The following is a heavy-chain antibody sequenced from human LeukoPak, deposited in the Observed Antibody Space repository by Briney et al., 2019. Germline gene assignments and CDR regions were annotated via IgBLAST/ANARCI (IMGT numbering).Heavy chain of an antibody. CDR2: IYFSGST. J-gene: IGHJ4*02. CDR3: ARTSWLQSSFYFEC. V-gene: IGHV4-59*08. D-gene: IGHD5-24*01. CDR1: GASISSHY. Sequence: SETLSLTCTVSGASISSHYWSWIRQPPGKGLDWIGDIYFSGSTNYNPSLKSRVTISVDTSKNQFSPKLSSVTAADTAVYYCARTSWLQSSFYFECWGQGALVTVSS.